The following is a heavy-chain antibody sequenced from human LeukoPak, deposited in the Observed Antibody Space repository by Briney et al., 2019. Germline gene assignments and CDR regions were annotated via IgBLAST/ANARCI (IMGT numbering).Heavy chain of an antibody. D-gene: IGHD3-22*01. CDR3: ARLYGSTLYFDY. V-gene: IGHV4-39*01. J-gene: IGHJ4*02. CDR1: GGSISSSSYH. CDR2: MYYSGST. Sequence: SETLSLTCTVFGGSISSSSYHWAWIRQPPGKGLEWIGNMYYSGSTYYNPSLKNRVTLSVDTSKNQFSLKMSSVSAADTALYYCARLYGSTLYFDYWGQGTLVTVSS.